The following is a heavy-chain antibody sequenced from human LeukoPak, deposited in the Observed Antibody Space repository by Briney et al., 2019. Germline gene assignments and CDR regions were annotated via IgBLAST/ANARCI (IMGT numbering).Heavy chain of an antibody. CDR1: GGSISSSSYY. J-gene: IGHJ4*02. CDR3: ARRFQTNFDH. Sequence: SETLSLTCTVSGGSISSSSYYWGWIRQPPGKGLEWIGSIYYSGSTYYNPSLKSRVTISVDTSKNQFSLKLSSVTAADTAVYYCARRFQTNFDHWGQGTLVTVSS. D-gene: IGHD1-1*01. CDR2: IYYSGST. V-gene: IGHV4-39*01.